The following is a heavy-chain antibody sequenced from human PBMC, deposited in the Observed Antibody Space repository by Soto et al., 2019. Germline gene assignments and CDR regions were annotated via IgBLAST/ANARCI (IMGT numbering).Heavy chain of an antibody. Sequence: SETLSLTCTVSGGSVSSGSYYWSWIRQPPGKGLEWIGYIYYSGSTNYNPSLKSRVTISVDTSKNQFSLKLSSVTAADTAVYYCARDSGCSGGSCSTDYWRQGTLVTVSS. V-gene: IGHV4-61*01. CDR1: GGSVSSGSYY. D-gene: IGHD2-15*01. J-gene: IGHJ4*02. CDR3: ARDSGCSGGSCSTDY. CDR2: IYYSGST.